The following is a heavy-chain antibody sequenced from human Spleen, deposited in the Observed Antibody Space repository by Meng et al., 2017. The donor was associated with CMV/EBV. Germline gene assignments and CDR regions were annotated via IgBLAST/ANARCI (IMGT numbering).Heavy chain of an antibody. CDR3: TRDRVTIFGVVFLYFDC. J-gene: IGHJ4*02. CDR1: GFIVRSNY. V-gene: IGHV3-49*02. Sequence: GESLKISCAASGFIVRSNYMSWVRQAPGKGLEWVGFIRSKAYGGTTEYAASVKGRFTISRDDSKSIAYLQMNSLKTEDTAVYYCTRDRVTIFGVVFLYFDCWGQGTLVTVSS. D-gene: IGHD3-3*01. CDR2: IRSKAYGGTT.